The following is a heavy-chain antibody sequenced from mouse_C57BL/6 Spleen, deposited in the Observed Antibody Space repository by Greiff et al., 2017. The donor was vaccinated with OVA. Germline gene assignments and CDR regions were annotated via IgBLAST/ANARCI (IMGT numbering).Heavy chain of an antibody. D-gene: IGHD2-3*01. CDR2: IDPSDSYT. CDR1: GYTFTSYW. J-gene: IGHJ2*01. CDR3: ARVRDGLDGGY. V-gene: IGHV1-50*01. Sequence: QVQLQQPGAELVKPGASVKLSCKASGYTFTSYWMQWVKQRPGQGLEWIGVIDPSDSYTNYNQKFKGKATLTVDTSSSTAYMQLSSLTSEDSAVYYCARVRDGLDGGYWGQGTTLTVSS.